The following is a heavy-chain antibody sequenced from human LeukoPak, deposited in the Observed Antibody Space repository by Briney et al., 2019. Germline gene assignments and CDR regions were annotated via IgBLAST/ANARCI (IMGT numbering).Heavy chain of an antibody. CDR2: ISYIWST. Sequence: SETLSLTCAVSGDSFSSHYWTWIRQPRGKGLEGMGYISYIWSTNYNPSLKTRVTISIDTSKNQFSLKLSSVTAADTAVYYCARDLVTVTKGFDIWVQGTMVSVCS. J-gene: IGHJ3*02. CDR1: GDSFSSHY. D-gene: IGHD4-17*01. V-gene: IGHV4-59*11. CDR3: ARDLVTVTKGFDI.